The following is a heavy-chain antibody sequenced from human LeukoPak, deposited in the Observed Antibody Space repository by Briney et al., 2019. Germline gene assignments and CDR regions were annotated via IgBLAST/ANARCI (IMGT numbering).Heavy chain of an antibody. CDR3: ARSSIAARVHYYYMDV. J-gene: IGHJ6*03. D-gene: IGHD6-6*01. V-gene: IGHV3-30*02. Sequence: GGSLRLSCAASGFTFSNYGMHWVRQAPGKGLEGVAFIRYDGSNKYYADSVKGRFTISRDNSKNTLYVQMNSLRAEDTAVYYCARSSIAARVHYYYMDVWGKGTTVTVSS. CDR1: GFTFSNYG. CDR2: IRYDGSNK.